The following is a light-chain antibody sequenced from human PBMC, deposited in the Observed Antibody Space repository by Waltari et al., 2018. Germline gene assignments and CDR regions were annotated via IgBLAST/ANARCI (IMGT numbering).Light chain of an antibody. CDR2: DVN. CDR3: CSYAGSYTYV. CDR1: SSDVGGYDY. J-gene: IGLJ1*01. Sequence: QSALTQPRSVSGSPGQSVTISCTGTSSDVGGYDYVSWYQQQPGKAPKLMIYDVNKRPSWVPDRFSGAKSGNTASTTISGLQADDESDYYCCSYAGSYTYVFGPGTKVTVL. V-gene: IGLV2-11*01.